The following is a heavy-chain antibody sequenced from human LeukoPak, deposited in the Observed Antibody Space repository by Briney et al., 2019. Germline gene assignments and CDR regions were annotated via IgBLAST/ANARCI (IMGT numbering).Heavy chain of an antibody. J-gene: IGHJ4*02. CDR1: GFTFSSYG. CDR2: IRYGGSNK. Sequence: PGGSLRLSCAASGFTFSSYGMHWVRQAPGKGLEWVAFIRYGGSNKYYADSVKGRFTISRDNSKNTLYVQMNSLRAEDTAVYYCAKTLRASLPGYSSSWLYYFDYWGQGTLVTVSS. D-gene: IGHD6-13*01. CDR3: AKTLRASLPGYSSSWLYYFDY. V-gene: IGHV3-30*02.